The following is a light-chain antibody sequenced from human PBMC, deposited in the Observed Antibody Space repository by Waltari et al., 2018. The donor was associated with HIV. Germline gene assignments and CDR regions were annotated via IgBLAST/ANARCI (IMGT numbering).Light chain of an antibody. J-gene: IGLJ3*02. CDR2: GST. CDR3: QSYDNSPSAWV. Sequence: QYALTQPPSVSGAPGQSVTISCSGPSFNIGDRFEVHAYHRVPAAAPKLLISGSTNRPSGVPDRFSGSTSGASASLTISELQTEDEGDYVCQSYDNSPSAWVFGTGTTLTVL. CDR1: SFNIGDRFE. V-gene: IGLV1-40*03.